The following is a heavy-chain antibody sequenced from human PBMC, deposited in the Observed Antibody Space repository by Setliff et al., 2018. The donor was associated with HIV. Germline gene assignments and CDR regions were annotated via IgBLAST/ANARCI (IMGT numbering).Heavy chain of an antibody. J-gene: IGHJ4*02. D-gene: IGHD4-17*01. V-gene: IGHV5-10-1*01. Sequence: GESLKISCKASGYKFTGYWINWVRQMPGKGLEWMGRIDPSDSYVDYSPSFQGHVTISIDKSVSSAHLQWSSLKASDTAMYYCARHKNGAYSLDSWGQGTLVTVPS. CDR2: IDPSDSYV. CDR3: ARHKNGAYSLDS. CDR1: GYKFTGYW.